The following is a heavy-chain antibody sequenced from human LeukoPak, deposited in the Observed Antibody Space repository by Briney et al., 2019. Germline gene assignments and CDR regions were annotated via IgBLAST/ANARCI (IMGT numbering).Heavy chain of an antibody. Sequence: GGSLRLSCAASGFTFSSYAMSWVRQAPGKGLEWVSAISGSGGSTYYADSVKGRFTISRDNSKNTLYLQMNSLRAEDTAVYYCAKAVVRYGSSWYYFDYWGQGTLVTVSS. V-gene: IGHV3-23*01. CDR3: AKAVVRYGSSWYYFDY. J-gene: IGHJ4*02. D-gene: IGHD6-13*01. CDR1: GFTFSSYA. CDR2: ISGSGGST.